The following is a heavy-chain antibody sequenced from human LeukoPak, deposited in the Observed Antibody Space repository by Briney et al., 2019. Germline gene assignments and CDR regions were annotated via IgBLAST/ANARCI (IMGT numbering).Heavy chain of an antibody. CDR1: GFTLDDYA. CDR3: AKSIHYYDSSGYYDY. V-gene: IGHV3-9*03. Sequence: GRSLRLSCAASGFTLDDYAMHWVRQAPGKGLEWVSGISWNSGSIGYADSVKGRFTISRDNAKNSLYLQMNSLRAEDMALYYCAKSIHYYDSSGYYDYWGQGTLVTVSS. J-gene: IGHJ4*02. D-gene: IGHD3-22*01. CDR2: ISWNSGSI.